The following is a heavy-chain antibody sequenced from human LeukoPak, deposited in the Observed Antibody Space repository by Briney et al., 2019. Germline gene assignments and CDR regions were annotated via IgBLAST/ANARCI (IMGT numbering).Heavy chain of an antibody. D-gene: IGHD5-18*01. J-gene: IGHJ4*02. Sequence: SETLSLTCTVSGYSISSGYFWGWIRQPPGKGLEWIGSIHHSGSTYHNPSLKSRVTISVDKSKNQFSLKLSSVTAADTAVYYCARLYGGYSYGFLSYFDYWGQGTLVTVSS. CDR3: ARLYGGYSYGFLSYFDY. CDR2: IHHSGST. V-gene: IGHV4-38-2*02. CDR1: GYSISSGYF.